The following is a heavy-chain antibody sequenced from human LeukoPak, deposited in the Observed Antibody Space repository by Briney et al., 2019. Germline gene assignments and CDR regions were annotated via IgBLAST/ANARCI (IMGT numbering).Heavy chain of an antibody. J-gene: IGHJ6*03. CDR1: GGSISSYY. Sequence: SETLSLTCTVSGGSISSYYWSWIRQPPGKGLEWIGYIYTSGSTNYNPSLKSRVTISVDTSKNQFSPKLSSVTAADTAVYYCARLTVTTSDFFGRDYYYYYIDVWGKGTTVTVSS. V-gene: IGHV4-4*09. CDR2: IYTSGST. D-gene: IGHD4-11*01. CDR3: ARLTVTTSDFFGRDYYYYYIDV.